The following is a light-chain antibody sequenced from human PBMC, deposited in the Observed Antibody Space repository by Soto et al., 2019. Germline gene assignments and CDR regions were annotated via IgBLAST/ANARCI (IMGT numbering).Light chain of an antibody. V-gene: IGKV4-1*01. Sequence: DIVMTQSPDSLAASLGERATINCRSSQSVLSSSNNKNYLAWYQQKPGQPPKLLIYWASTRESGVPDRLSGSGSGTDFTLTISSLQAEDVAVYYCQQYYSTPDFGQGTKVEIK. J-gene: IGKJ1*01. CDR1: QSVLSSSNNKNY. CDR3: QQYYSTPD. CDR2: WAS.